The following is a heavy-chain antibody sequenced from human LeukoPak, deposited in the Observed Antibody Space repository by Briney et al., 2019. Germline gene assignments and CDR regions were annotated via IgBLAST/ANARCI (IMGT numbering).Heavy chain of an antibody. D-gene: IGHD2-15*01. CDR3: ARFGCSGGSCYSNWFDP. Sequence: GASVKASCKASGYTFTGYYMHWVRQAPGQGLEWMGWINPNSGGTNYAQKFQGWVTMTRDTSISTAYMELSRLRSDDTAVYYCARFGCSGGSCYSNWFDPWGQGTLVTVSS. CDR2: INPNSGGT. V-gene: IGHV1-2*04. CDR1: GYTFTGYY. J-gene: IGHJ5*02.